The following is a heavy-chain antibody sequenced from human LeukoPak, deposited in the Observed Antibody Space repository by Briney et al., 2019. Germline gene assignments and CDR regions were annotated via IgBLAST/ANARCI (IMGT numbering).Heavy chain of an antibody. J-gene: IGHJ4*02. CDR3: ARIPGSGSYYLYYFDY. CDR2: IIPILGIA. D-gene: IGHD3-10*01. Sequence: GASVKVSCKASGGTFSSYAISWVRQAPGQGLEWMGRIIPILGIANYAQKFQGRVTITADKSTSTAYMELSSLRSGDTAVYYCARIPGSGSYYLYYFDYWGQGTLVTVSS. CDR1: GGTFSSYA. V-gene: IGHV1-69*04.